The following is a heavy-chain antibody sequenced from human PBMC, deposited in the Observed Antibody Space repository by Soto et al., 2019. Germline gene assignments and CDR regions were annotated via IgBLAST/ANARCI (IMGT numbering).Heavy chain of an antibody. CDR1: GFTFGDYA. CDR3: TRGPSIAARPWWFDP. J-gene: IGHJ5*02. D-gene: IGHD6-6*01. CDR2: IRSKAYGGTT. Sequence: PGGSLRLSCTASGFTFGDYAMSWFRQAPGKGLEWVGFIRSKAYGGTTEYAASVKGRFTISRDDSKSIAYLQMNSLKTEDTAVYYCTRGPSIAARPWWFDPWGQGTLVTVSS. V-gene: IGHV3-49*03.